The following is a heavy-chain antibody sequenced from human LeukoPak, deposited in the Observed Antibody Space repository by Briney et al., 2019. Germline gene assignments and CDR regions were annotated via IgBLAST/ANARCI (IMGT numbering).Heavy chain of an antibody. D-gene: IGHD1-26*01. Sequence: ASVKVSCKASGYTFTSYNINWVRQATGQGLEWMGWMNPNSGNTVYAQKFQGRVNLTRNTSVMTAYMELSSLRSEDTAVYYCARAGTRAFHIWGQGTMVTVS. J-gene: IGHJ3*02. V-gene: IGHV1-8*03. CDR2: MNPNSGNT. CDR1: GYTFTSYN. CDR3: ARAGTRAFHI.